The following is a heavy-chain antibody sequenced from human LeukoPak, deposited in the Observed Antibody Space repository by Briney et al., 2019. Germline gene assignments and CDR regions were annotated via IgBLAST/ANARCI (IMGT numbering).Heavy chain of an antibody. Sequence: GGSLRLSCAASGFTFDDYAMHWVRQAPGKGLEWVSGISWNSGSIGYADSVKGRFTISRDNAKNSLYLQMNSLRAEDTALYYCAIGPGGCSSTSCYGGFDYWGQGTLVTVSS. J-gene: IGHJ4*02. CDR1: GFTFDDYA. CDR2: ISWNSGSI. V-gene: IGHV3-9*01. CDR3: AIGPGGCSSTSCYGGFDY. D-gene: IGHD2-2*01.